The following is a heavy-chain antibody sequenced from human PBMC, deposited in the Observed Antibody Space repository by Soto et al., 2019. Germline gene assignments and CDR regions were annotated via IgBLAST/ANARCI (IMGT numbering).Heavy chain of an antibody. V-gene: IGHV3-23*01. D-gene: IGHD3-9*01. Sequence: GGSLRLSCAASGFTFSSYAMSWVRQAPGKGLEWVSAFRGDGTGAHYADSVKGRFTISRDNSKNTLYLHMNSLRAEDTAVYYCAKILPYFDWLFSLDYWGQGTLVTVSS. CDR1: GFTFSSYA. CDR2: FRGDGTGA. J-gene: IGHJ4*02. CDR3: AKILPYFDWLFSLDY.